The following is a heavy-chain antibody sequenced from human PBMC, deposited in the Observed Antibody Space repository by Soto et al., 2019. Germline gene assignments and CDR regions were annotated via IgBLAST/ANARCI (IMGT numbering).Heavy chain of an antibody. V-gene: IGHV5-10-1*01. CDR1: GYSFTSYW. Sequence: EVQLVQSGAEVKKPGESLRISCKGSGYSFTSYWIGWVRQMPGKGLEWMGRIDPSDSYTNYSPSFRGHVTISADKSISSAYLQWSSLKASDTAMYYCARLAMATRRGYYGMDVWGQGITVTVSS. J-gene: IGHJ6*02. CDR2: IDPSDSYT. D-gene: IGHD5-12*01. CDR3: ARLAMATRRGYYGMDV.